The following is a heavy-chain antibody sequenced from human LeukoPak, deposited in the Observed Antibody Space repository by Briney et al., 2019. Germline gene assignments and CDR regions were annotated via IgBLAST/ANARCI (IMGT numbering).Heavy chain of an antibody. CDR1: GFTVSSHA. CDR2: IGGAGDT. J-gene: IGHJ4*02. V-gene: IGHV3-53*05. Sequence: GGSLRLSCAVSGFTVSSHAMSWVRQASGKGLEWVSLIGGAGDTFYADSVKGRFTISRDNSKNTLYLQMNTLRPEDTAVYYCASPARRITIFGVPFDYWGQGTLVTVS. D-gene: IGHD3-3*01. CDR3: ASPARRITIFGVPFDY.